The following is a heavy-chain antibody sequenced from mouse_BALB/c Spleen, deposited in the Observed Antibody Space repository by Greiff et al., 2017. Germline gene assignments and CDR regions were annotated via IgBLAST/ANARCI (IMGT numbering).Heavy chain of an antibody. CDR3: ASGNGGFAY. D-gene: IGHD2-1*01. CDR1: GFNIKDYY. CDR2: IDPENGNT. V-gene: IGHV14-1*02. J-gene: IGHJ3*01. Sequence: VHVKQSGAELVRPGALVKLSCKASGFNIKDYYMHWVKQRPEQGLEWIGWIDPENGNTIYDPKFQGKASITADTSSNTAYLQLSSLTSEDTAVYYCASGNGGFAYWGQGTLVTVSA.